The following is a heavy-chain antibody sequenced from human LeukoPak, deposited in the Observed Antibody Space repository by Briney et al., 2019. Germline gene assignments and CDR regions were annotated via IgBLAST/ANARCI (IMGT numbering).Heavy chain of an antibody. V-gene: IGHV4-61*02. Sequence: SQTLSLTCTVSGGSISSGSYYWSWIRQPAGKGLEWIGRIYTSGSTNYNPSLKSRVTISVDTSKNQFSLKLSSVTAADTAVYYCARVISGTVTTEYFDLWGRGTLVTVSS. CDR1: GGSISSGSYY. J-gene: IGHJ2*01. CDR2: IYTSGST. D-gene: IGHD4-17*01. CDR3: ARVISGTVTTEYFDL.